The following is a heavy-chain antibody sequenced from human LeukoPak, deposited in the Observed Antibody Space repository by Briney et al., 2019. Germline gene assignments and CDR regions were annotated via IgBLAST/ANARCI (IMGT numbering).Heavy chain of an antibody. V-gene: IGHV3-7*01. CDR3: ARNPGVCSGGSCYSNWFDP. CDR2: IKQDGSEK. Sequence: PGGSLRLSCAASGFSFSFYSMNWVRQAPGRGLEWVANIKQDGSEKYYVDSVKGRFTISRDNAKNSLYLQMNSLRAEDTAVYYCARNPGVCSGGSCYSNWFDPWGQGTLVTVSS. D-gene: IGHD2-15*01. J-gene: IGHJ5*02. CDR1: GFSFSFYS.